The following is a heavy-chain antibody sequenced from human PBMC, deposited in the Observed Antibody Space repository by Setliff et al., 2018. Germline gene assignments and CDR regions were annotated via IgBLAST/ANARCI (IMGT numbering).Heavy chain of an antibody. V-gene: IGHV4-61*02. D-gene: IGHD1-26*01. CDR1: GGSIGSGSYY. CDR3: ARDSTMVGATDY. J-gene: IGHJ4*02. CDR2: IYTSGST. Sequence: SETLSLTCTVSGGSIGSGSYYWSWIRQPAGKGLEWIGRIYTSGSTNYNPSLKSRVTISVDTSKNQFSLRLRSVTAADTAVYFCARDSTMVGATDYWGLGTPVTVSS.